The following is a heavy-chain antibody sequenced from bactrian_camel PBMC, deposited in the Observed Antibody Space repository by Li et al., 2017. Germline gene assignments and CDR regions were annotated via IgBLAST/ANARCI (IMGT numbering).Heavy chain of an antibody. CDR1: GYTLPMN. D-gene: IGHD6*01. CDR2: IAGDGRT. Sequence: QVQLVESGGGSVQAGGSLRLSCVISGYTLPMNMGWFRRLPGQEREGVAAIAGDGRTNYADSVKGRFTISRDNAKNTLYLQMNNLKTEDTAVYYCAPAGRSYVDIKCRARLGQGTQVTVS. J-gene: IGHJ4*01. V-gene: IGHV3S53*01.